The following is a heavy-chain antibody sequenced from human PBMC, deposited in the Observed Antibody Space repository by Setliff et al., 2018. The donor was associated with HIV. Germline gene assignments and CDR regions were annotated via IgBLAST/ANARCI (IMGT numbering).Heavy chain of an antibody. D-gene: IGHD3-10*01. V-gene: IGHV4-39*01. J-gene: IGHJ5*02. CDR1: GGSISSSSSY. CDR3: ARHHYYDSGSPNWFDP. CDR2: LYHSGTT. Sequence: SETLSLTCIVSGGSISSSSSYWGWIRQPPGKGLEWIGSLYHSGTTYYKPSLKSRVTISVDTSKNQFSLNLSSVTAADTAVYYCARHHYYDSGSPNWFDPGGQGTLVTVSS.